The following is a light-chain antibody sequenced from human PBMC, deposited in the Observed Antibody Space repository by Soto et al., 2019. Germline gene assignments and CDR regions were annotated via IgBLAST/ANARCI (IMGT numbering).Light chain of an antibody. V-gene: IGKV3-20*01. CDR2: GAS. J-gene: IGKJ2*01. Sequence: EIVLTQSPGTLSLSPGERATLSCRASQSVSSTYLAWYQQKPGQAPRLHIYGASSRATGIPDRFSGSGSGKDFTLIIRRLEPEDFAVYFCQQYDSSLNTFSQGTKLEIK. CDR3: QQYDSSLNT. CDR1: QSVSSTY.